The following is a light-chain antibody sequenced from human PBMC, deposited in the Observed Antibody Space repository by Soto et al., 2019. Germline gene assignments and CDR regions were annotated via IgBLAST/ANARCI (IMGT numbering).Light chain of an antibody. CDR1: QSVSSY. Sequence: EIVLTQSPALVSLSPGERATLSCRASQSVSSYLAWYQQKPGQAPRLLIYDSSNRATGIPARFSASGSGTDFTLTISSLEPEDFAVYYCQHRSSWPITFGQGTRLEIK. CDR2: DSS. V-gene: IGKV3-11*01. CDR3: QHRSSWPIT. J-gene: IGKJ5*01.